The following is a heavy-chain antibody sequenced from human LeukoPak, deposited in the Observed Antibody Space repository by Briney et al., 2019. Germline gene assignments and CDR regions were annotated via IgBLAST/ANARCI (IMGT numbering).Heavy chain of an antibody. V-gene: IGHV4-34*01. J-gene: IGHJ6*03. CDR2: VYNGGST. CDR1: GGSFNDYF. Sequence: SETLSLTCAVYGGSFNDYFWTWIRQPPGKGLEWIGEVYNGGSTNYNPSLKSRVIISVDTSKNQFSLRLSSVTAADTAVYYCARGRLGSVVFEGYYYFMDVWGKGTTVTVSS. D-gene: IGHD3-22*01. CDR3: ARGRLGSVVFEGYYYFMDV.